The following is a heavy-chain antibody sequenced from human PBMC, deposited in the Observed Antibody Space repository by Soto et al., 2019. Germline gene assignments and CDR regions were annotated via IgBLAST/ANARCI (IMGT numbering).Heavy chain of an antibody. Sequence: PGGSLRLSCAASGFIVSSYGMHWVRQAPGKGLEWVAVIWYDGSNKYYADSVKGRFTISRDNSKNTLYLQMNSLRAEDTAVYYCAKDLNNRYSGYDNYGMDVWGQGTTVTVSS. J-gene: IGHJ6*02. CDR1: GFIVSSYG. CDR3: AKDLNNRYSGYDNYGMDV. V-gene: IGHV3-30*02. D-gene: IGHD5-12*01. CDR2: IWYDGSNK.